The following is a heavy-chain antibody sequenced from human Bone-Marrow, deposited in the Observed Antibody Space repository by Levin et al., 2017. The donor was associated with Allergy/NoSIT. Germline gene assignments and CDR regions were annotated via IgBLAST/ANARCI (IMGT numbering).Heavy chain of an antibody. CDR3: ARDAMTSSGGSGYHCDY. CDR1: GFTFSNYN. V-gene: IGHV3-21*01. D-gene: IGHD2-15*01. Sequence: GGSLRLSCAASGFTFSNYNMHWVRQSPGKGLEWVSSVSISGDHIYYTDSVKGRFTISRDNAKNSLYLQMNALRAEDTAVYYCARDAMTSSGGSGYHCDYWGQGTLVTVSS. J-gene: IGHJ4*02. CDR2: VSISGDHI.